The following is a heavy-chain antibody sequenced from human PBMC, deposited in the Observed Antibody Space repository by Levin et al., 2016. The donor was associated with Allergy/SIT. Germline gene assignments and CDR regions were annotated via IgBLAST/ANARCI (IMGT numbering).Heavy chain of an antibody. J-gene: IGHJ4*02. V-gene: IGHV4-39*01. D-gene: IGHD3-22*01. Sequence: SETLSLTCTVSGGSISSSSYYWGWIRQLPGKGLEWIGSIYYSGSTYYNPSLKSRVTISVDTSKNQFSLKLSSVTAADTAVYYCASGPYYYDSSGYPGHFDYWGQGTLVTVSS. CDR3: ASGPYYYDSSGYPGHFDY. CDR1: GGSISSSSYY. CDR2: IYYSGST.